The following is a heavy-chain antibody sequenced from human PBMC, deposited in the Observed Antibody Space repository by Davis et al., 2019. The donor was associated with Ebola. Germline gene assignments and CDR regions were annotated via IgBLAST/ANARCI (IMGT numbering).Heavy chain of an antibody. CDR3: ARLDHLYGSGYWNDN. J-gene: IGHJ4*02. CDR1: GYNYNDFG. V-gene: IGHV1-18*01. D-gene: IGHD3-10*01. Sequence: ASVKVSCKASGYNYNDFGVTWVRQAPGQGLEWMGWIGGFNGNTYYAQGFKDRITMTTDTSTATAYMELRSLRSDDTAVYYCARLDHLYGSGYWNDNWGQGTLVTVSS. CDR2: IGGFNGNT.